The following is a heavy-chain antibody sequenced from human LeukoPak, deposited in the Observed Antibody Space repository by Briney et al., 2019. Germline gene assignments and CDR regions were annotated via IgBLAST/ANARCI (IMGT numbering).Heavy chain of an antibody. Sequence: GGSLRLSCAASGFTFSSYAMSWVRQAPGKGLEWVSAISGSGGSTYYADSVKGRFTISRDNSKNTLYLQMNSLRAEDTALYYCAKDLTDDDYVGWFDPWGQGTLVTVSS. CDR1: GFTFSSYA. CDR2: ISGSGGST. CDR3: AKDLTDDDYVGWFDP. V-gene: IGHV3-23*01. D-gene: IGHD4-17*01. J-gene: IGHJ5*02.